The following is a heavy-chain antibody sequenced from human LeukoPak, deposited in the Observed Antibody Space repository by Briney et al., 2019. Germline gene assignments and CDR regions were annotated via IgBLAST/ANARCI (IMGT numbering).Heavy chain of an antibody. CDR2: IYYSGST. D-gene: IGHD4-23*01. CDR1: GGSIRSSSYY. J-gene: IGHJ3*02. CDR3: ARDPTVVTPEAVDI. Sequence: NPSETLSLTCIVSGGSIRSSSYYWGWIRQPPVKGLEWIGSIYYSGSTYYNPSLKSRVTISVDTSKNQFSLKLRSVTAADTAVYYCARDPTVVTPEAVDIWGQGTKVTVSS. V-gene: IGHV4-39*07.